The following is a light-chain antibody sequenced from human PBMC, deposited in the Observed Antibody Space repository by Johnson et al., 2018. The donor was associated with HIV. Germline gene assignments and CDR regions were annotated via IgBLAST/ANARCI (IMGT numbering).Light chain of an antibody. CDR2: DNN. Sequence: QSVLTQPPSVSAAPGQKVTISCSGSSSNIGNNYVSWFQQLPGTAPKLLIYDNNKRPSGIPDRFSGSKSGTYATLGITGLQPADEADYYCATWDRSLTASYVFGTGTKVTVL. CDR1: SSNIGNNY. CDR3: ATWDRSLTASYV. J-gene: IGLJ1*01. V-gene: IGLV1-51*01.